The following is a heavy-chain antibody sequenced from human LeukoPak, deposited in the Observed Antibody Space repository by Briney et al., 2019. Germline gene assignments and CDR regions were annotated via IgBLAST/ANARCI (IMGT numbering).Heavy chain of an antibody. V-gene: IGHV3-53*01. CDR3: AKDQRRESPHYLDS. CDR1: GFTVSSNY. J-gene: IGHJ4*02. Sequence: GGSLRLSCAASGFTVSSNYMSWVRQAPGKGLEWVSVIYSGGSTSYADSVRGRFTISRDNSKNTLYVQMNSLRDEDTAVYYCAKDQRRESPHYLDSWGQGTLVTVSS. CDR2: IYSGGST.